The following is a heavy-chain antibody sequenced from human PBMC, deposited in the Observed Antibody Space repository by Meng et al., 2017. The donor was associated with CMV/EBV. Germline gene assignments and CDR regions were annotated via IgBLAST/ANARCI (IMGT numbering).Heavy chain of an antibody. J-gene: IGHJ1*01. V-gene: IGHV4-39*01. CDR2: IYYSGST. Sequence: SETLSLTCTVPGGSIRSKSYYWGWIRQPPGKGLEWTGSIYYSGSTYYNPSLRSRVTLSVDTSKNQFSLKLSSVTAADTAMYYCARQVDCSSASSYGWDWGQGTLVTVSS. CDR1: GGSIRSKSYY. CDR3: ARQVDCSSASSYGWD. D-gene: IGHD2-2*01.